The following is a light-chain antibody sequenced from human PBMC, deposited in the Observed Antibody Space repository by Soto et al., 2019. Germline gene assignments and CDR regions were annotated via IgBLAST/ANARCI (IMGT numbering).Light chain of an antibody. CDR2: DEY. CDR1: QSFRGL. J-gene: IGKJ5*01. CDR3: LERYIRPIT. Sequence: EVVLTQSPATLPLSPGERATLSCRASQSFRGLLAWYQQKHGQAPRLLIYDEYNRATGIPPRFSGSGSRTDFTRTISSLERGDSAIYYGLERYIRPITLGQRTRLEIK. V-gene: IGKV3-11*01.